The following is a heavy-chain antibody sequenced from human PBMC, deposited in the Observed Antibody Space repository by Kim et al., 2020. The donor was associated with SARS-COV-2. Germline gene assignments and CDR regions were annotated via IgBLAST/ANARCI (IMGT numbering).Heavy chain of an antibody. J-gene: IGHJ3*02. D-gene: IGHD3-22*01. Sequence: GGSLRLSCAASGFTFSSYEMNWVRQAPGKGLEWGSYISSSGSTIYYADSVKGRFTISRDNAKNSLYLQMNSLRAEDTAVYYCAREERITMIVVVITSAFDTWGQGTMVTVSS. CDR2: ISSSGSTI. CDR3: AREERITMIVVVITSAFDT. V-gene: IGHV3-48*03. CDR1: GFTFSSYE.